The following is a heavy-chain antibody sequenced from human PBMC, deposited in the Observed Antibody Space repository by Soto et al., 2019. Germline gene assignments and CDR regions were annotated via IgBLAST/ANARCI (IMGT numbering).Heavy chain of an antibody. J-gene: IGHJ5*02. V-gene: IGHV3-48*03. CDR1: GFTFSNFE. CDR3: ARDGNWFDP. CDR2: ISSSGGTM. Sequence: GGSLRLSCAASGFTFSNFEMNWVRQAPGKGLEWLSYISSSGGTMYYADSVKGRFTISRDNAQNSLYLQMNSLRAEDTAVYYCARDGNWFDPWGQGTLVTVSS.